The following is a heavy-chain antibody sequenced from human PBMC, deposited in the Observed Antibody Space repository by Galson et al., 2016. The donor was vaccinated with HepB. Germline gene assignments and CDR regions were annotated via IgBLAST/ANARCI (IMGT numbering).Heavy chain of an antibody. Sequence: SLRLSCAASGFVFSKYAMHWVRQAPGKGLEWVAVTSRDGNNEYYRDSVKGRFTVSRDNAKNTLYLQLNNLRPEDTALYFCARDLDPPEKFNFWSGYYPRDVWGRGTSVIVSS. CDR3: ARDLDPPEKFNFWSGYYPRDV. V-gene: IGHV3-30*03. CDR1: GFVFSKYA. J-gene: IGHJ6*02. D-gene: IGHD3-3*01. CDR2: TSRDGNNE.